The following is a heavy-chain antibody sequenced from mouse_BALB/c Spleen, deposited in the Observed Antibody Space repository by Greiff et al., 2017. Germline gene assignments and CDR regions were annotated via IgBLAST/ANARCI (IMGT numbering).Heavy chain of an antibody. CDR3: ARGRGNYRRDYFDY. V-gene: IGHV3-2*02. D-gene: IGHD2-1*01. CDR1: GYSITSDYA. CDR2: ISYSGST. Sequence: EVQLQESGPGLVKPSQSLSLTCTVTGYSITSDYAWNWIRQFPGNKLEWMGYISYSGSTSYNPSLKSRISITRDTSKNQFFLQLNSVTTEDTATYFCARGRGNYRRDYFDYWGQGTTLTVSS. J-gene: IGHJ2*01.